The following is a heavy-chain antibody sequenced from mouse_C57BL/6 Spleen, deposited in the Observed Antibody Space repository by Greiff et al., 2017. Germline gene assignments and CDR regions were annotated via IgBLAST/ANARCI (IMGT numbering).Heavy chain of an antibody. D-gene: IGHD2-5*01. J-gene: IGHJ2*01. CDR1: GYTFTSYW. Sequence: VQLQQPGAELVMPGASVKLSCKASGYTFTSYWMHWVKQRPGQGLEWIGEIDPSDSYTNYNQKFKGKSTLTVDKSSSTAYMQLSSLTTEDSAVYYCARKGVYSNLYDFDYWGQGTTLTVSS. V-gene: IGHV1-69*01. CDR2: IDPSDSYT. CDR3: ARKGVYSNLYDFDY.